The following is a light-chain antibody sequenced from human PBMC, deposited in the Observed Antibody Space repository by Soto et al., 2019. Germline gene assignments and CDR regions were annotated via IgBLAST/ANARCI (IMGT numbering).Light chain of an antibody. CDR1: QTISSH. Sequence: DILMTQSPSSLSASVGDRVTITCRAGQTISSHLKWYQQTPGKVPKVLIYAASSLQSEVPSRFSGSGSGTNFTLTITSLQPEDFATYFCQQTYSPPITFGQGTRLEIK. J-gene: IGKJ5*01. CDR2: AAS. V-gene: IGKV1-39*01. CDR3: QQTYSPPIT.